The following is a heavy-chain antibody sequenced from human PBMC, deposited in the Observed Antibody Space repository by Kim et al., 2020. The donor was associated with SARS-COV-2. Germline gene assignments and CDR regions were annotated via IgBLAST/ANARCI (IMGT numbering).Heavy chain of an antibody. CDR1: GGYFSGYY. CDR3: ARLNYSDSGSMKNYFDY. CDR2: INHSGST. Sequence: LSLTCAVYGGYFSGYYWSWIRQPPGKGLEWIGEINHSGSTSYNPSLKSRVTISVDTSKNQFSLKVSSVTAADTAVYYCARLNYSDSGSMKNYFDYWGQGTLVTVSS. D-gene: IGHD3-10*01. V-gene: IGHV4-34*01. J-gene: IGHJ4*02.